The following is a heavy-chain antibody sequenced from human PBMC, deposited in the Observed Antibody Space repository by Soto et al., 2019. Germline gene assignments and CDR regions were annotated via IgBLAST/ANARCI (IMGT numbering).Heavy chain of an antibody. J-gene: IGHJ6*02. CDR2: ISYDGSNI. Sequence: PGGSLRLSCAASGFTFASYGIHWVRQAPGKGLEWVAVISYDGSNIYYADSVKGRFTISRDESKKTVYLQMNSLRPEDTALYYCTKDRNDYSDYYYYVMDVWGQGTTVTVSS. D-gene: IGHD4-4*01. CDR3: TKDRNDYSDYYYYVMDV. CDR1: GFTFASYG. V-gene: IGHV3-30*18.